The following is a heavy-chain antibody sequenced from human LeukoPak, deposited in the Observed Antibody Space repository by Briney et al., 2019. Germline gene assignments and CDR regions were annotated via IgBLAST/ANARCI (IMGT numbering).Heavy chain of an antibody. D-gene: IGHD3-3*01. CDR3: ARTESGYVDY. Sequence: SQTLSLTCAISGDSVSSNSAAWYWLRQSPSRGLEWLGRTYYRSKWYNSYAISVKSRITINPDTSKNHFSLQLNSVTPEDTAVYYCARTESGYVDYWGQGILVTVSS. CDR1: GDSVSSNSAA. CDR2: TYYRSKWYN. J-gene: IGHJ4*02. V-gene: IGHV6-1*01.